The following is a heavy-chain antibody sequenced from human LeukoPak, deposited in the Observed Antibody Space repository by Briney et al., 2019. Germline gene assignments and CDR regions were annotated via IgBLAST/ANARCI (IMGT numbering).Heavy chain of an antibody. V-gene: IGHV3-9*01. CDR2: ISWNSGSI. CDR1: GFTFSSHG. J-gene: IGHJ4*02. D-gene: IGHD6-6*01. CDR3: AKDTRYSSSSLDY. Sequence: GGSLRLSCAASGFTFSSHGMQWVRHAPGKGLEWVSGISWNSGSIGYADSVKGRFTISRDNAKNSLYLQMNSPRAEDTALYYCAKDTRYSSSSLDYWGQGTLVTVSS.